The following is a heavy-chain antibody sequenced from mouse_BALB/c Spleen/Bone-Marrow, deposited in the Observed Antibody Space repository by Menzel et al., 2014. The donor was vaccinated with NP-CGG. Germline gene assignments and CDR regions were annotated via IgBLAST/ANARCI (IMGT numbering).Heavy chain of an antibody. D-gene: IGHD4-1*01. V-gene: IGHV5-17*02. CDR3: ARRANWDAMDY. CDR1: GFTFSSFG. Sequence: EVKVEESGGGLVQPGGSRKLSCAASGFTFSSFGMHWVRQAPEKGLEWVAYISSGSSTIYYADTVKGRFTISRDNPKNTLFLQMTSLRSGDTAMYYCARRANWDAMDYWGQGTSVTVSS. CDR2: ISSGSSTI. J-gene: IGHJ4*01.